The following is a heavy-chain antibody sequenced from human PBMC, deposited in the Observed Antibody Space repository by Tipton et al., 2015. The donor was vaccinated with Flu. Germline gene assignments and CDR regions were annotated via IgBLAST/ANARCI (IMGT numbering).Heavy chain of an antibody. Sequence: TLSLTCTVSGGSISGYYWTWIRLPAGKGLEWIGRIHTSGSTGYNPSLKSRVTISLDTSKNQFSLRLSSVTAADTAVYYCARDKKMDGAYYHYYGMDVWGQGTTVTVSS. CDR3: ARDKKMDGAYYHYYGMDV. CDR2: IHTSGST. CDR1: GGSISGYY. V-gene: IGHV4-4*07. D-gene: IGHD2-2*03. J-gene: IGHJ6*02.